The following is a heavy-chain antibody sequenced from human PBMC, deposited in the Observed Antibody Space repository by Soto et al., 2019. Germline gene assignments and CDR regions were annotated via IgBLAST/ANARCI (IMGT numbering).Heavy chain of an antibody. J-gene: IGHJ6*02. D-gene: IGHD6-19*01. CDR3: ATQGYSSGWEDYYYYYGMDV. CDR2: IIPIFGTA. CDR1: GGTFSSYA. V-gene: IGHV1-69*13. Sequence: SVKVSCKASGGTFSSYAISWVRQAPGQGLEWMGGIIPIFGTANYAQKFQGRVTITADESTSTAYMELSSLRSEDTAVYYCATQGYSSGWEDYYYYYGMDVWGQGTTVTV.